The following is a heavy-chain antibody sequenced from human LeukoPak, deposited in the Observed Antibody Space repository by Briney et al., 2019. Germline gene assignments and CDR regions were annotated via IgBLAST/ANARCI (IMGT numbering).Heavy chain of an antibody. CDR1: GFTFSRYW. D-gene: IGHD1-7*01. V-gene: IGHV3-7*01. CDR3: ARDFYYSRDLGTYYFDY. Sequence: GGSLRLSCAASGFTFSRYWMSWVRQAPGKGLEWVASIKQDGSEKYSVDSVKGRFTISRDNAKNSLYLQMNSLRAEDTAVYYCARDFYYSRDLGTYYFDYWGQGTLVTVSS. J-gene: IGHJ4*02. CDR2: IKQDGSEK.